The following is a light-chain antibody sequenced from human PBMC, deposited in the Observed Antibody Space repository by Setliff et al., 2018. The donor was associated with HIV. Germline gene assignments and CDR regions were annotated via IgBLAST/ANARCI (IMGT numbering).Light chain of an antibody. J-gene: IGLJ1*01. Sequence: QSVLTQPASVSGSPGQSITISCTGTNSDVGGYNYVSWYQQYPGKAPKLVIYEVSNRPSGVSNRFSGSKSGSTASLTISGLQAEDEAEYYCSSYRSNNPYVFGTGTKVTVL. CDR3: SSYRSNNPYV. V-gene: IGLV2-14*01. CDR1: NSDVGGYNY. CDR2: EVS.